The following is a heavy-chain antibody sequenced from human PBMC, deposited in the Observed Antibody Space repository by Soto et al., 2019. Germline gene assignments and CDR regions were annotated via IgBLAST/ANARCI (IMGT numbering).Heavy chain of an antibody. J-gene: IGHJ4*02. CDR1: GFVFSSYG. Sequence: QVQLVESGGGVVQPGRSLRLSCAASGFVFSSYGIHWVRQAPGKGLEWVAIISYDGSNKYYAESVKGRFTVSRDKSNKKAFLQKNSLRTEDTAVYYCVKGWHGDDPDYWGQGTRVTVSS. D-gene: IGHD4-17*01. CDR2: ISYDGSNK. CDR3: VKGWHGDDPDY. V-gene: IGHV3-30*03.